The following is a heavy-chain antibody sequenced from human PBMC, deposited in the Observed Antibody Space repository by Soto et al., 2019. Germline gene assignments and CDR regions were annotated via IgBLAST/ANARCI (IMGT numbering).Heavy chain of an antibody. CDR3: AKASANWNYLLGY. V-gene: IGHV3-30*18. Sequence: QVQLVESGGGVVQPGRSLRLSCVDSGFTFSSYDMHWVRQAPGKGLEWVAVISYDGSNKYYADSVKGRFTISRDNSKNPLYLEMNSLRAEDTAVYYCAKASANWNYLLGYWGQGTLVTVSS. CDR2: ISYDGSNK. J-gene: IGHJ4*02. CDR1: GFTFSSYD. D-gene: IGHD1-7*01.